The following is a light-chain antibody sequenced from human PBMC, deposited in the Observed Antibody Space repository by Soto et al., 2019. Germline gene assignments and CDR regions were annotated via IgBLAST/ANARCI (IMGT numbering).Light chain of an antibody. J-gene: IGKJ1*01. CDR1: KGINSTY. Sequence: EMVWPHSPGPRFFFQGERAPLSSRASKGINSTYLAWYQQKPGQGPRLLIYGASSRATGIPDRFIGSGSGTDFTLTISRLEPEDFAMYYCQQYDNSPRTFGQGTKVEIK. CDR2: GAS. CDR3: QQYDNSPRT. V-gene: IGKV3-20*01.